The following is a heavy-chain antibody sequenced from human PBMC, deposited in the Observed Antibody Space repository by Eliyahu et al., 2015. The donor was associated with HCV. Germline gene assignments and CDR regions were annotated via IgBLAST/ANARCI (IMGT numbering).Heavy chain of an antibody. CDR3: ARDIVVAISFGGMDV. D-gene: IGHD2-2*01. Sequence: EVQLVESGGGLVKPGGSLRLSCAASGFTFXSYXMTWVRQAPGKGLEWVSSISSSSSYIYYADSVKGRFTISRDNAKNSLYLQMNSLRAEDTAVYYCARDIVVAISFGGMDVWGQGTTVTVSS. CDR2: ISSSSSYI. CDR1: GFTFXSYX. J-gene: IGHJ6*02. V-gene: IGHV3-21*01.